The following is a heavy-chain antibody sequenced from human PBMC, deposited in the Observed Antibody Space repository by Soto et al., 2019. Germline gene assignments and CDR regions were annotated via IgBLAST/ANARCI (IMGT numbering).Heavy chain of an antibody. V-gene: IGHV4-31*03. Sequence: SETLSLTCTVSGGSISSGGYYWSWIRQHPGKGLEWIGYIYYSGSTYYNPSLKSRVTISVDTSKNQFSLKLSSVTAADTAVYYCARGTAYYDFWSGFPNTGYGMDVWGQGTTVTVSS. D-gene: IGHD3-3*01. CDR2: IYYSGST. J-gene: IGHJ6*02. CDR1: GGSISSGGYY. CDR3: ARGTAYYDFWSGFPNTGYGMDV.